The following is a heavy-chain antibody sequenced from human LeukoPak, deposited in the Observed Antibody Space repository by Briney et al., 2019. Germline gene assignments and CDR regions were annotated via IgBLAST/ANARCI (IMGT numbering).Heavy chain of an antibody. Sequence: GGSLRLSCAASGFTFSSYWMSWVRQPPGKGLEWVANINQDGSKEYYVDSVKGRFTISRDNAENSLYLQMNSLRVEDTAVYYCASDPPWASDAFDIWGQGTMVTVSS. CDR1: GFTFSSYW. D-gene: IGHD7-27*01. CDR3: ASDPPWASDAFDI. CDR2: INQDGSKE. J-gene: IGHJ3*02. V-gene: IGHV3-7*01.